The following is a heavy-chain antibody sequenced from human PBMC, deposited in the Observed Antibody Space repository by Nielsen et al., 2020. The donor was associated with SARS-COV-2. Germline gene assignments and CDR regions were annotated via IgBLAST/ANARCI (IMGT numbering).Heavy chain of an antibody. V-gene: IGHV4-39*07. CDR1: GGSISSSSYY. CDR2: IYYSGST. CDR3: ARSSGWYKGFDY. Sequence: SETLSLTCTVSGGSISSSSYYWGWIRQPPGKGLEWIGSIYYSGSTYYNPSLKSRVTISVDRSKKQFSLKLSSMTAADTAVYYCARSSGWYKGFDYWGQGTLVTVSS. J-gene: IGHJ4*02. D-gene: IGHD6-19*01.